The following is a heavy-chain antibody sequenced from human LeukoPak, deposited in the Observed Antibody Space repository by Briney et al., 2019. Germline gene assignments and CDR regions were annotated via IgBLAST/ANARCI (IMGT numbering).Heavy chain of an antibody. CDR1: GYSISSGYY. CDR3: ARDLSYDSSGRDY. J-gene: IGHJ4*02. D-gene: IGHD3-22*01. V-gene: IGHV4-38-2*02. Sequence: KASETLSLTCTVSGYSISSGYYWGWIRQPPGKGLEWIGSIYHSGSTYYNPSLKSRVTISVDTSKNQFSLKLSSVTAADTAVYYCARDLSYDSSGRDYWGQGTLVTVSS. CDR2: IYHSGST.